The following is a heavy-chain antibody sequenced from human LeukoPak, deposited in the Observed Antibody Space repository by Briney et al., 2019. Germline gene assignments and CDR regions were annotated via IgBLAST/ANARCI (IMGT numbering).Heavy chain of an antibody. CDR2: VSGSGGST. J-gene: IGHJ4*02. V-gene: IGHV3-23*01. D-gene: IGHD3-10*01. CDR3: ATLPGGGVILTSYFDY. CDR1: GFTFISYA. Sequence: GGSLRLSCAASGFTFISYAMSWVRQAPGKGLEWVSAVSGSGGSTYYADSVKGRFTISRDNSKNTLYLQMNSLRAEDTAVYYCATLPGGGVILTSYFDYWGQGTLVTVSP.